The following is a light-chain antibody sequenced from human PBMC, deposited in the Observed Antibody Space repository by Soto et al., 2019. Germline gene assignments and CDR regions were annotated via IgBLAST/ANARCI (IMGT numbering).Light chain of an antibody. CDR1: SSDIGGYNY. V-gene: IGLV2-14*01. CDR3: CSYTITSNHFV. J-gene: IGLJ1*01. CDR2: EVT. Sequence: QAVQSQPASVSGSPGQAITISCTGTSSDIGGYNYVSWYQQHPGKAPKLVISEVTNRPSGVSNRFSGSKSGNTASLTISGLQTEDEADYYCCSYTITSNHFVFGTGTKVTVL.